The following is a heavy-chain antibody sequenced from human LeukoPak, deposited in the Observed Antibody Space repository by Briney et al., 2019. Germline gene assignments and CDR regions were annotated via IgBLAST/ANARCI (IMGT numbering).Heavy chain of an antibody. Sequence: SETLSLTCAVYGGSFSGYYWSWIRQPPGKGLEWIGEINYSGSTNYNPSLKSRVTISVDTSKNQFSLKLSSVTAADTAVYYCTRAVAYDYVWGSYRYAPDYWGQGTLVTVSS. CDR1: GGSFSGYY. CDR2: INYSGST. V-gene: IGHV4-34*01. CDR3: TRAVAYDYVWGSYRYAPDY. J-gene: IGHJ4*02. D-gene: IGHD3-16*02.